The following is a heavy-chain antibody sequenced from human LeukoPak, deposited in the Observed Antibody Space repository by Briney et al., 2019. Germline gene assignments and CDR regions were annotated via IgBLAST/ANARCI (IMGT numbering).Heavy chain of an antibody. Sequence: GGSLRLSCAASGFTVSSNYMSWVRPAPGKGLEWVLIIYSGGSTYYADSVKGRFTISKDNSKNTLYLQMNSLRAEDTAVYFCVRVGYSYGYGDWNHFDYWGQGTLVTVSS. D-gene: IGHD5-18*01. CDR3: VRVGYSYGYGDWNHFDY. V-gene: IGHV3-66*02. CDR2: IYSGGST. J-gene: IGHJ4*02. CDR1: GFTVSSNY.